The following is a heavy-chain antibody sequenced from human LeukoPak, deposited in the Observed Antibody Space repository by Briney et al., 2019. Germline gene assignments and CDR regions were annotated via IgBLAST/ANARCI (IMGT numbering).Heavy chain of an antibody. CDR3: AMVAAAGTRAFDI. Sequence: SQTLSLTCTVSGGSISSGGYYWSWIRQHPGKGLEWIGYIYYSGSTYYNPSLKSRVTISVDTSKNQFSLKLSSVTAADTAVYYCAMVAAAGTRAFDIWGQGTMVTVSS. J-gene: IGHJ3*02. D-gene: IGHD6-13*01. CDR1: GGSISSGGYY. V-gene: IGHV4-31*03. CDR2: IYYSGST.